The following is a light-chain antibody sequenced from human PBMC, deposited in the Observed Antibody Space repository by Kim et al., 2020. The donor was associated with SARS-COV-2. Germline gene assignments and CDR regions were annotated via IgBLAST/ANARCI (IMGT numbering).Light chain of an antibody. CDR1: NIGSHS. J-gene: IGLJ2*01. V-gene: IGLV3-21*01. CDR3: QVWDSSSDHAV. CDR2: YDG. Sequence: PGKTARITCGADNIGSHSVHWYQQKPGQAPLLVISYDGDRPSGIPERFSGSNSGNTATLTISRVAVGDEADYYCQVWDSSSDHAVFGGGTQLTVL.